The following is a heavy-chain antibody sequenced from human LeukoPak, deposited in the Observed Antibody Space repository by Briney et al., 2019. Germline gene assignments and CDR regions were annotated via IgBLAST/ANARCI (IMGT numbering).Heavy chain of an antibody. CDR3: ANYKSPATGIFDY. J-gene: IGHJ4*02. V-gene: IGHV3-48*03. CDR2: ISSSGSTI. D-gene: IGHD2-15*01. Sequence: GGSLRLSCAASGFTFSSYEMNWVRQAPGKGLEWVSYISSSGSTIYYADSVEGRFTISRDNSKNTLYLQMNSLRAEDTAVYYCANYKSPATGIFDYWGQGTLVTVSS. CDR1: GFTFSSYE.